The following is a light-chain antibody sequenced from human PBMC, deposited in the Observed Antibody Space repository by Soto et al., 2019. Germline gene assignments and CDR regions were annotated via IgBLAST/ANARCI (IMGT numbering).Light chain of an antibody. CDR1: QKISSTV. J-gene: IGKJ1*01. V-gene: IGKV3-20*01. Sequence: IVLTQSPGILSLSLGEGASLSCRASQKISSTVLAWYPQKPGQAPWXLIYGASSRTTGIPDRFSGSGSGTYFTLTISRLEPEDFAMYYCQQCGGSPTLGQGTKVDIK. CDR2: GAS. CDR3: QQCGGSPT.